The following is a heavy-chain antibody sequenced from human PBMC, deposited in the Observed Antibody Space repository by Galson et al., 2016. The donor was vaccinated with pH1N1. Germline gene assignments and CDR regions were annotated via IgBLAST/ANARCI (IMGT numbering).Heavy chain of an antibody. D-gene: IGHD4-17*01. J-gene: IGHJ4*02. CDR2: MSTNSDDT. V-gene: IGHV1-2*02. Sequence: SVKVSCKASGYTFTDYYLHWVRQAPGQGLEWMGWMSTNSDDTNSAQNFQGRVTMTRDTSVTTAYMELSRLRSDDTAIYYCARAGPTVTTYDSWGQGTLVTVSS. CDR1: GYTFTDYY. CDR3: ARAGPTVTTYDS.